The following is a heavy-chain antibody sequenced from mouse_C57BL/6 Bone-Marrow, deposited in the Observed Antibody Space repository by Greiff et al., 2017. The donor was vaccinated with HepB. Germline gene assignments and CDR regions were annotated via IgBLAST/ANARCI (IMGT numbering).Heavy chain of an antibody. CDR3: AREGLFYAMDY. CDR2: IYPGDGDT. J-gene: IGHJ4*01. CDR1: GYAFSSSW. V-gene: IGHV1-82*01. D-gene: IGHD3-1*01. Sequence: QVQLKESGPELVKPGASVKISCKASGYAFSSSWMNWVKQRPGKGLEWIGRIYPGDGDTNYNGKFKGKATLTAAKYSSTAYMQLSSLTSEDSAVYFCAREGLFYAMDYWGQGTAVTVSS.